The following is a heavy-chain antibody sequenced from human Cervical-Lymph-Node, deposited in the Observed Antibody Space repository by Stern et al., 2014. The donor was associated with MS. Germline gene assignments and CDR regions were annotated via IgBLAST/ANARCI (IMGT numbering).Heavy chain of an antibody. CDR3: ARMAPAGPFDF. CDR1: RGSISSSF. V-gene: IGHV4-59*01. CDR2: IYNTVNT. J-gene: IGHJ4*02. D-gene: IGHD6-13*01. Sequence: QVQLQESGPGLVQPSETLSLTCTVSRGSISSSFWSWIRQPPRKGLEWIGYIYNTVNTNYNPSLKSRVTISVDTSKSQFSLKLNSVTAADTAVYYCARMAPAGPFDFWGQGTLVTVSS.